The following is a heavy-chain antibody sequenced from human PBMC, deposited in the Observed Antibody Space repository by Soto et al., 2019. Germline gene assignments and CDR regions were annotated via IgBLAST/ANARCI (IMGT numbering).Heavy chain of an antibody. CDR3: VRQRTMVRGVIGDFDY. D-gene: IGHD3-10*01. CDR2: IYYSGST. Sequence: QLQLQESGPGLVKPSETLSLTCTVSGGSISSSSYYWGWIRQPPGKGLEWIGSIYYSGSTYYNPSLKSRVTISVDTSKNQFSLKLSSVTAADTAVYYCVRQRTMVRGVIGDFDYWGQGTLVTVSS. V-gene: IGHV4-39*01. CDR1: GGSISSSSYY. J-gene: IGHJ4*02.